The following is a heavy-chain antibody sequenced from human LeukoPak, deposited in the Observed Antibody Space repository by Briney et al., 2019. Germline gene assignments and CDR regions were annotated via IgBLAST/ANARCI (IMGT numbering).Heavy chain of an antibody. Sequence: PGGSLRLSCGASGFTFSSYWMSWVRQAPGKGLEWVANIKQDGSEKYYVDSVKGRFTISGDNAKNSLYLQMNSLRAEDTAVYYCATTYYDFWSGYYTTSSVDYWGQGTLVTVSS. CDR2: IKQDGSEK. V-gene: IGHV3-7*01. CDR1: GFTFSSYW. J-gene: IGHJ4*02. D-gene: IGHD3-3*01. CDR3: ATTYYDFWSGYYTTSSVDY.